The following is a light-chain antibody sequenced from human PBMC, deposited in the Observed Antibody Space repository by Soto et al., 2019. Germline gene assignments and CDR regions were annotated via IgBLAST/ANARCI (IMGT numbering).Light chain of an antibody. Sequence: QSVLTQPPSVSRAPVQRVTISCTGSSSNIGAVYDVHWYQQLPGTATKLLIYGNSNRHSGVTDRFSGSKSGTSASLAITGLQAEDEADYYCKSYDSSLGAVVFGGGTKPTVL. V-gene: IGLV1-40*01. CDR3: KSYDSSLGAVV. CDR2: GNS. CDR1: SSNIGAVYD. J-gene: IGLJ2*01.